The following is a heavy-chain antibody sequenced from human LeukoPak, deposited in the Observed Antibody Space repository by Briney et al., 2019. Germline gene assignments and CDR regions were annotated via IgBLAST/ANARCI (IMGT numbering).Heavy chain of an antibody. CDR1: GGSISSYY. CDR2: IYYSGST. CDR3: ASGGVGRGYSYGYDYYYGMDV. J-gene: IGHJ6*02. V-gene: IGHV4-59*01. D-gene: IGHD5-18*01. Sequence: SETLSLTCTVSGGSISSYYWSWIRQPPGKGLEWIGYIYYSGSTNYNPSLKSRVTISVDTSKNQFSLKLSSVTAADTAVYYCASGGVGRGYSYGYDYYYGMDVRGQGTTVTVSS.